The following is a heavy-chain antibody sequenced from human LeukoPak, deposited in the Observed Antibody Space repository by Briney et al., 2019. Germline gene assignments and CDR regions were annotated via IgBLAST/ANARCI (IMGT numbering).Heavy chain of an antibody. D-gene: IGHD5-12*01. CDR3: AKGGGYEAQYYYYYLDV. Sequence: SGGSLRLSCAASGLTFDDYGMSWVRQAPGKGLEWVSGINWNGGSTGYADSVKGRFTISRDNAENSLYLQMKSLRAEDTAVYYCAKGGGYEAQYYYYYLDVWGKGTTVTISS. V-gene: IGHV3-20*04. CDR2: INWNGGST. CDR1: GLTFDDYG. J-gene: IGHJ6*03.